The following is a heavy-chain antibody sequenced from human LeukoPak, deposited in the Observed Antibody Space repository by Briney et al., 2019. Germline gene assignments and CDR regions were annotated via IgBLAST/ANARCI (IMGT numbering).Heavy chain of an antibody. J-gene: IGHJ6*03. CDR2: IYYSGST. CDR1: GGSISSYY. V-gene: IGHV4-59*01. Sequence: PSETLSFTCTVSGGSISSYYWSWIRQPPGKGLEWIGYIYYSGSTNYNPSLKSRVTISVDTSKNQFSLKLSSVTAADTAVYYCARLSSSWYYYYYYMDVWGKGTTVTVSS. CDR3: ARLSSSWYYYYYYMDV. D-gene: IGHD6-13*01.